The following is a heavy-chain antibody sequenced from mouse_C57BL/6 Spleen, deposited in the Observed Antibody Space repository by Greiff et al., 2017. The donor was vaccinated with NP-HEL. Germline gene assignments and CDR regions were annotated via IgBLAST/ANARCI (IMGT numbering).Heavy chain of an antibody. Sequence: VQLQQSGPELVKPGASVKISCKASGYSFTGYYMNWVKQSPEKSLEWIGEINPSTGGTTYNQKFKAKATLTVDKSSSTAYMQLKSLTSEDSAFYYCARGDGYLWYFDVWGTGTTVTVSS. D-gene: IGHD2-3*01. CDR2: INPSTGGT. CDR1: GYSFTGYY. CDR3: ARGDGYLWYFDV. J-gene: IGHJ1*03. V-gene: IGHV1-42*01.